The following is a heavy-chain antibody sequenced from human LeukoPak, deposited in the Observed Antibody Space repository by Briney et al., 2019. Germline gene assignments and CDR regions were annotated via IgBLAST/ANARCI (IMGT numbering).Heavy chain of an antibody. V-gene: IGHV3-48*03. CDR3: ARDVGFGGYSRGIFDY. CDR2: ISSSGSTR. D-gene: IGHD3-10*01. CDR1: GFTFSSYE. J-gene: IGHJ4*02. Sequence: GGSLRLSCAASGFTFSSYEMNWVRQAPGKGLEWVSYISSSGSTRYYADSVKGRFTISRDNTKNSLYLQMNSLRAEDTAVYYCARDVGFGGYSRGIFDYWGQGTLVTVSS.